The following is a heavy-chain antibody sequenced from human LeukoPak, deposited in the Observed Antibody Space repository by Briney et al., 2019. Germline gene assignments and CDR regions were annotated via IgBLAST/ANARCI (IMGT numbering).Heavy chain of an antibody. CDR2: IYTSGST. J-gene: IGHJ6*03. CDR1: GGSISSGSYY. Sequence: SQTLSLTCTVSGGSISSGSYYWRWLRQPAGKGLEWIGRIYTSGSTNYNPSLKSRVTISVDTSKNQFSLKLSSVTAADTAVYYCARAVVDATDYYYYYMDVWGKGTTVTVSS. CDR3: ARAVVDATDYYYYYMDV. D-gene: IGHD2-15*01. V-gene: IGHV4-61*02.